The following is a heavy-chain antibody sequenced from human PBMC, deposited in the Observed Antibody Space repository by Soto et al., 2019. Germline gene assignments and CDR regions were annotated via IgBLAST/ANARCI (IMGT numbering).Heavy chain of an antibody. Sequence: TSETLSLTCTVSGDSISSSSYYWDWIRQPPGKGLEWIGSIYYSGSTYYNPSLKSRVTISVDTSKNQFSLKLTSVTAADTAVYYCARDKITGLFDYWGQGTLVTVSS. CDR3: ARDKITGLFDY. D-gene: IGHD2-8*02. CDR1: GDSISSSSYY. CDR2: IYYSGST. J-gene: IGHJ4*02. V-gene: IGHV4-39*07.